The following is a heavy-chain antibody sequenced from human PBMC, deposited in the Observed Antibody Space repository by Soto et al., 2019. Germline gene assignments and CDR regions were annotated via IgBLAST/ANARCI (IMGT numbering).Heavy chain of an antibody. CDR1: GFTFGDYA. D-gene: IGHD5-18*01. J-gene: IGHJ4*02. CDR2: IRSKAYGGTT. V-gene: IGHV3-49*03. Sequence: GGSLRLSCTASGFTFGDYAMSWFRQAPGKGLEWVGFIRSKAYGGTTEYAASVKGRFIISRDDSKSIAYLQMNSLKTEDTAVYYCTRVLERYSYGLAYWGQGTLVTVSS. CDR3: TRVLERYSYGLAY.